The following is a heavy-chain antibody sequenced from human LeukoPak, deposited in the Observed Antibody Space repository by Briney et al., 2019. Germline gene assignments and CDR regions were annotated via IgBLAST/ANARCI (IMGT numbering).Heavy chain of an antibody. D-gene: IGHD3-16*01. CDR2: INPNNGDT. CDR3: ARVRGDTRMIYYYYYYMDV. J-gene: IGHJ6*03. Sequence: ASVKVSCKASGYTFTGYYIHWVRQAPGQGLEWLGRINPNNGDTSSAQRFQGRVTLTRDTSISTAYMELSSLRSDDTAVYYCARVRGDTRMIYYYYYYMDVWGKGTTVTISS. V-gene: IGHV1-2*06. CDR1: GYTFTGYY.